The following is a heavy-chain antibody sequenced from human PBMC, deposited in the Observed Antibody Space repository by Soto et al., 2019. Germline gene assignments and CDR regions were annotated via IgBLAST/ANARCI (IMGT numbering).Heavy chain of an antibody. J-gene: IGHJ4*02. V-gene: IGHV1-3*01. D-gene: IGHD3-10*01. CDR2: ISAANGNT. CDR1: GYILTSYS. Sequence: QAQVVQSEAEVKKPGASVRIACEDSGYILTSYSIHWVRQAPGQRLEDMGWISAANGNTRSSQRFQGRVTFSRDTSTRTTYREIRSLRSDDTAIDYCALSHTGVCRPTEFPGDFDQWGQGTLVTVSS. CDR3: ALSHTGVCRPTEFPGDFDQ.